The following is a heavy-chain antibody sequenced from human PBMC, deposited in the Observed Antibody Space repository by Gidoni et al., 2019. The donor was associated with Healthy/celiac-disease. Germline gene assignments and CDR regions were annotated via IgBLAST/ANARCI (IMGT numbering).Heavy chain of an antibody. J-gene: IGHJ4*02. Sequence: EVQLVESGGGLLQPGGSLRPSCAAPGFTFSSYWMSWVRQAPGKGLEWVANIKQDGSEKYYVDSVKGRFTISRDNAKNSLYLQMNSLRAEDTAVYYCAGTAMAQFDYWGQGTLVTVSS. CDR2: IKQDGSEK. V-gene: IGHV3-7*01. CDR1: GFTFSSYW. CDR3: AGTAMAQFDY. D-gene: IGHD5-18*01.